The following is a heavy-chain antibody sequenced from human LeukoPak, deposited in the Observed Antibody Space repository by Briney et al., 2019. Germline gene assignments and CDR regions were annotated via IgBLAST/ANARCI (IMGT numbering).Heavy chain of an antibody. CDR2: ISSSSSYI. V-gene: IGHV3-21*04. D-gene: IGHD4-23*01. CDR3: ANLDYGGNSGFDY. CDR1: GFTFSSYS. Sequence: GGSLRLSCAASGFTFSSYSMNWVRQAPGKGLEWVSSISSSSSYIYYADSVKGRFTISRDNSKHTLYLQMNSLRAEDTAVYYCANLDYGGNSGFDYWGQGTLVTVSS. J-gene: IGHJ4*02.